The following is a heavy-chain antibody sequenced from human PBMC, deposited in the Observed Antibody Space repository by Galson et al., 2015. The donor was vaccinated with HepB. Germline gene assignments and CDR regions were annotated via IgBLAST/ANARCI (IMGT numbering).Heavy chain of an antibody. V-gene: IGHV1-18*01. D-gene: IGHD2-2*01. Sequence: SVKVSCKASGYTFRSYGISWVRQAPGQGLEWMGWISAYNGNTNYAQKFQGRVTMTTDTSTSTAHMELRSLRSDDTAVYYCARGNIVVLPAAIKWFGPWGQGTLVTVSS. J-gene: IGHJ5*02. CDR2: ISAYNGNT. CDR1: GYTFRSYG. CDR3: ARGNIVVLPAAIKWFGP.